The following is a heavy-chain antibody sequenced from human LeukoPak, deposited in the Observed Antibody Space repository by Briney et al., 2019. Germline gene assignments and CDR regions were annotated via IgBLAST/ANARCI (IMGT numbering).Heavy chain of an antibody. V-gene: IGHV4-59*08. D-gene: IGHD5-18*01. Sequence: SETLSLTCTVSGGSISSYYWSWIRQPPGKGLEWIGYIYYSGSTNYNPSLKSRVTISVDTSKNQFSLKLSSVTAADTAVYYCARHSFSGYSYGYNWFDPWGQGTLVTVSS. CDR2: IYYSGST. CDR1: GGSISSYY. CDR3: ARHSFSGYSYGYNWFDP. J-gene: IGHJ5*02.